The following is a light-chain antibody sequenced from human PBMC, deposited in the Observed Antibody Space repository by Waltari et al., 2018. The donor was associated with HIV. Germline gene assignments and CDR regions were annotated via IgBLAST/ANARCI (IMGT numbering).Light chain of an antibody. V-gene: IGLV1-40*01. CDR3: QSYDSSLGGSV. CDR2: DNN. J-gene: IGLJ2*01. CDR1: SSNIGADYD. Sequence: QSVLTQPPSVSGAPGQRVTISCTGRSSNIGADYDVHWYQQLPGTAPKLLIYDNNNRPSGVPDRFSGSKSGPSASLAITGLQAEDEADYYCQSYDSSLGGSVFGGGTKVTVL.